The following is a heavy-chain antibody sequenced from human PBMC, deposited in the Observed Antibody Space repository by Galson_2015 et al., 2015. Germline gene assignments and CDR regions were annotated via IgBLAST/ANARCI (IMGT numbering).Heavy chain of an antibody. CDR3: ATSEYDIVTGYYPPPYNWFDP. J-gene: IGHJ5*02. CDR2: ISYDGSNK. Sequence: SLRLSCAASGFTFSSYGMHWVRQAPGEGLEWVAVISYDGSNKYYADSVKGRFTISRDNSKNTLYLQMNSLRAEDTAVYYCATSEYDIVTGYYPPPYNWFDPWGQGTLVTVSS. D-gene: IGHD3-9*01. CDR1: GFTFSSYG. V-gene: IGHV3-30*03.